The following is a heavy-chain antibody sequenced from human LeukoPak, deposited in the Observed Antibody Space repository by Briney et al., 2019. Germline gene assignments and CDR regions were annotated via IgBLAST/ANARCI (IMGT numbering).Heavy chain of an antibody. Sequence: SETLSLTCTVSGGSINSHYWSWIRQSPGKGLEWIGYIYYSGGTNYNPSLKSRVTISVDTSKQQFSLNLTSVTAADTAVYYCARAYYDFWTGYYRPYFFDYWGQGTLVTVSS. V-gene: IGHV4-59*11. CDR2: IYYSGGT. CDR3: ARAYYDFWTGYYRPYFFDY. J-gene: IGHJ4*02. CDR1: GGSINSHY. D-gene: IGHD3-3*01.